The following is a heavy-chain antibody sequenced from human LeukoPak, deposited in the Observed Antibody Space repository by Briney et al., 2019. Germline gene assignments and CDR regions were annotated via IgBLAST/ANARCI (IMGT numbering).Heavy chain of an antibody. V-gene: IGHV3-64*01. CDR1: GFTFSSYA. D-gene: IGHD6-19*01. J-gene: IGHJ4*02. CDR3: ARDAGYSSGWYGFFDY. Sequence: GGSLRLSCAASGFTFSSYAMHWVRQAPGKGLEYVSAISSNGGSTYYANSVKGRFTISRDNSKNTLYLQMGSLRAEDMAVYYCARDAGYSSGWYGFFDYWGQGTLVTVSS. CDR2: ISSNGGST.